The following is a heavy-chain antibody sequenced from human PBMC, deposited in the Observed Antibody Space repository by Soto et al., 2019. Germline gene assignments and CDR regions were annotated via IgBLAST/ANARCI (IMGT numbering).Heavy chain of an antibody. CDR1: GFIFKMYW. Sequence: GGSLRLSCAASGFIFKMYWMHWVRQSPGKGLVWISRIYNDGTYSDYADSVRGRFTISRDNVNDTLYLQMNNLRAEDSGLYYCTRGPRPISTGTGDYWGQGTQVTVSS. CDR3: TRGPRPISTGTGDY. J-gene: IGHJ4*02. CDR2: IYNDGTYS. V-gene: IGHV3-74*01. D-gene: IGHD3-10*01.